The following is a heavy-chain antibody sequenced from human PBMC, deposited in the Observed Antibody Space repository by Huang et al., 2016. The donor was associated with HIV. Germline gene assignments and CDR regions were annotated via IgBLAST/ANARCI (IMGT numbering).Heavy chain of an antibody. CDR1: GYTFTNYD. CDR2: MNHKSGNL. D-gene: IGHD3-10*01. V-gene: IGHV1-8*01. J-gene: IGHJ3*01. Sequence: QIQLAQSGAEVKKQGASVKVSCKASGYTFTNYDINWVRQASGQGRVWMGWMNHKSGNLGYTKKFQGRVAILRHSSINTSYLEVTSLTSEDTAVYYCARGFGINYNHEAFDVWGQGTMVTVSS. CDR3: ARGFGINYNHEAFDV.